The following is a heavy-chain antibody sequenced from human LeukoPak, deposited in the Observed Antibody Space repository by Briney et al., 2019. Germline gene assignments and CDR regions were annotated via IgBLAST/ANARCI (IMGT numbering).Heavy chain of an antibody. CDR2: IYWDDDK. V-gene: IGHV2-5*08. J-gene: IGHJ3*02. D-gene: IGHD5-24*01. Sequence: TLSLTCTVSGGSISSYYWSWIRQPPGKGLEWLALIYWDDDKRYSPSLKSRLTVTKDTSKNQVVLTVTNLDPVDTATYYCAHRRDSPMATIVQDAFDIWGQGTMVTVSS. CDR1: GGSISSYYW. CDR3: AHRRDSPMATIVQDAFDI.